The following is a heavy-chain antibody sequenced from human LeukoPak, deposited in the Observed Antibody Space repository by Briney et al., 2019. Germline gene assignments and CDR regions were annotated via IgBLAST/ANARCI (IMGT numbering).Heavy chain of an antibody. CDR3: AKDAAAGIDYYFDY. CDR2: IWYDGSNK. V-gene: IGHV3-33*06. D-gene: IGHD6-13*01. Sequence: GGSLRLSCAASGFTFSSYGMHWVRQAPGKGLEWVAVIWYDGSNKYYADSVKGRFTISRDNSKNTLYLQMNSLRAEDTAVYYCAKDAAAGIDYYFDYWGQGTLVTVSS. CDR1: GFTFSSYG. J-gene: IGHJ4*02.